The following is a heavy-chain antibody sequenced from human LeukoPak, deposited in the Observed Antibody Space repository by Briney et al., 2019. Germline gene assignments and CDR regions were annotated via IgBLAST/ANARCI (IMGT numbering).Heavy chain of an antibody. V-gene: IGHV4-39*07. J-gene: IGHJ5*01. CDR2: IYYSGST. D-gene: IGHD6-13*01. CDR3: ARDGQQLVRGDWFDS. CDR1: GGSISSGSYY. Sequence: SETLSLTCTVSGGSISSGSYYWVWIRQPPGKGLEWIGSIYYSGSTYYNPSLKSRVTISVDTSKNQFSLKLTSVTAADTAVYYCARDGQQLVRGDWFDSWGQGTLVTVSS.